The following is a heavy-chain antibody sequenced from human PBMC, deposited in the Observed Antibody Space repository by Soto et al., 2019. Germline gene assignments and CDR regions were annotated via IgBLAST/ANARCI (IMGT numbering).Heavy chain of an antibody. J-gene: IGHJ4*02. CDR1: GFTFSRYE. CDR3: ARVGDGYNLNY. CDR2: ISSSGSTK. D-gene: IGHD6-25*01. Sequence: GSLRLSCAASGFTFSRYEMNWVRQAPGKGLEWVSYISSSGSTKYYADSVKGRLTISRDNAKNSLYLQMNSLRVEDTAVYYCARVGDGYNLNYWGQGTLVTVSS. V-gene: IGHV3-48*03.